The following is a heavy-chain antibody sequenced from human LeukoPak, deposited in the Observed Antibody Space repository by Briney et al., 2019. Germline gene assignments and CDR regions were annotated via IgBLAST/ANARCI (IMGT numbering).Heavy chain of an antibody. J-gene: IGHJ3*02. V-gene: IGHV1-69*13. D-gene: IGHD1-26*01. CDR2: IIPIFGTA. CDR3: ARGGAVDAFDI. Sequence: GASVKVSCKASGGTFISYAISWVRQAPGQGLEWMGGIIPIFGTANYAQKFQGRVTITADESTSTAYMELSSLRSEDTAVYYCARGGAVDAFDIWGQGTMVTVSS. CDR1: GGTFISYA.